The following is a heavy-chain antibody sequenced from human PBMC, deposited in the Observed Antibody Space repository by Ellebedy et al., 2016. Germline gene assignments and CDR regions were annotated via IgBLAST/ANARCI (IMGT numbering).Heavy chain of an antibody. CDR1: GYTFTSYY. Sequence: ASVKVSCKASGYTFTSYYMHWVRQAPGQGLEWMGIINPSGGSTSYAQKFQGRVTMTRDTSTSTVYMELSSLRSEDTAVYYCARDASNGVAGTVWYFDYWGQGTLVTVSS. CDR2: INPSGGST. J-gene: IGHJ4*02. CDR3: ARDASNGVAGTVWYFDY. D-gene: IGHD6-19*01. V-gene: IGHV1-46*01.